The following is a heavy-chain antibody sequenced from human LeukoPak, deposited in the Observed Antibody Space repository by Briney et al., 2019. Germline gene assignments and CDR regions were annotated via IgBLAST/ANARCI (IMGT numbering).Heavy chain of an antibody. Sequence: PSETLSLTCTVSSGSIRSYYWGWVRQPPGKGLEWIGRIYTTGTTQYNPSLKSRVTMSVDTSTNLFSLNLRSMTAADTAVYYCGRQGYTASYYFFDYWSQGTLVAVS. V-gene: IGHV4-4*07. CDR1: SGSIRSYY. D-gene: IGHD1-26*01. CDR3: GRQGYTASYYFFDY. CDR2: IYTTGTT. J-gene: IGHJ4*02.